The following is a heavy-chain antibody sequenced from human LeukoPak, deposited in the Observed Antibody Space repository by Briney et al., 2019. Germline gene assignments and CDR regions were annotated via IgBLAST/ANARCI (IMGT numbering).Heavy chain of an antibody. CDR3: ARGYYHSDY. Sequence: ASVKVSCKASGYTFTSYAMNWVRQAPGQGLEWMGWINPNSGGTNYAQKFQGRVTMTRDTSISTAYMELSRLRCDDTAVYYCARGYYHSDYWGQGTLVTVSS. D-gene: IGHD2/OR15-2a*01. J-gene: IGHJ4*02. CDR1: GYTFTSYA. V-gene: IGHV1-2*02. CDR2: INPNSGGT.